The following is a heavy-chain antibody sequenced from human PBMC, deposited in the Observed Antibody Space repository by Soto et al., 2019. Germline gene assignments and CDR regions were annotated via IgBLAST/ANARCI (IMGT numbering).Heavy chain of an antibody. D-gene: IGHD3-16*02. CDR2: VYYSGNT. V-gene: IGHV4-39*01. J-gene: IGHJ3*02. CDR3: ARLYGLDAFDI. Sequence: SETLSLTCTVSGGSISSSSHFWGWIRQPPGKGLEWIGSVYYSGNTYYKPSLKSRVTISVDMSKNQFSLKLSSVTAADTAVYYCARLYGLDAFDIWGQGTMVT. CDR1: GGSISSSSHF.